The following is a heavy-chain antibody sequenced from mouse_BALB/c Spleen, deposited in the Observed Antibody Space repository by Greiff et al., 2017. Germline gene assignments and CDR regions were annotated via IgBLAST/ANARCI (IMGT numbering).Heavy chain of an antibody. V-gene: IGHV1-80*01. CDR3: ASRIPTNYYAMDY. CDR1: GYAFSSYW. Sequence: VQLQQSGAELVRPGSSVKISCKASGYAFSSYWMNWVKQRPGQGLEWIGQIYPGDGDTNYNGKFKGKATLTADKSSSTAYMQLSSLTSEDSAVYFCASRIPTNYYAMDYWGQGTSVTVSS. CDR2: IYPGDGDT. J-gene: IGHJ4*01. D-gene: IGHD5-2*01.